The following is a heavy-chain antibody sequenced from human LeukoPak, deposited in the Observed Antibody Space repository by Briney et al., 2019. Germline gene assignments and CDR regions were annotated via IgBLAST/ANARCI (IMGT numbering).Heavy chain of an antibody. V-gene: IGHV5-10-1*01. D-gene: IGHD4-11*01. CDR2: IDPSDSFT. CDR3: ARLPMTTAPDFDY. CDR1: GYSFTSYW. J-gene: IGHJ4*02. Sequence: GESLKISCKGSGYSFTSYWIRWVRQMPGKGLEWMGRIDPSDSFTNYSPSFQGHVTISADKSISTAYLQWSSLKASDTAMYYCARLPMTTAPDFDYWGQGTLVTVSS.